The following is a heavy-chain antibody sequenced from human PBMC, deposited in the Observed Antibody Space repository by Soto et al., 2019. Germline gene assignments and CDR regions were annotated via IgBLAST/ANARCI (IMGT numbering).Heavy chain of an antibody. Sequence: QVQLQESGPGLVKPSQTLSLTCTVSGGSISSGGYYWSWIRQHQGKGLEWIGYIYYSGGTYYNPSLKSRITISVDTSKNQFSLKLSSVTAADTAVYYCARVGGINWFDPWGQGTLVTVSS. CDR1: GGSISSGGYY. V-gene: IGHV4-31*03. CDR2: IYYSGGT. D-gene: IGHD3-16*01. CDR3: ARVGGINWFDP. J-gene: IGHJ5*02.